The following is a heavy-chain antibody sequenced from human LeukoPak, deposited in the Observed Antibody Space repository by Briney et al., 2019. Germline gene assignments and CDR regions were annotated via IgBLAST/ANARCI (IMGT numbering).Heavy chain of an antibody. Sequence: ASVKVFCKASGYTFTGYYMHWVRQAPGQGLEWMGWINPNSGGTNYAQKFQGRVTMTRDTSISTAYMELSRLRSDDTAVYYCARAGELWPTWDYWGQGTLVTVSS. CDR1: GYTFTGYY. D-gene: IGHD3-16*01. CDR2: INPNSGGT. V-gene: IGHV1-2*02. J-gene: IGHJ4*02. CDR3: ARAGELWPTWDY.